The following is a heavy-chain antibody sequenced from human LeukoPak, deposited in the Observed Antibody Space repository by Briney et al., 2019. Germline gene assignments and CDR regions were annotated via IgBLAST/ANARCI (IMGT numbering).Heavy chain of an antibody. J-gene: IGHJ4*02. D-gene: IGHD4-23*01. CDR3: ARGYGGNSDLFDY. CDR1: GGSMNSYY. CDR2: IYYSGST. V-gene: IGHV4-59*08. Sequence: SETLSLTCTVSGGSMNSYYWSWIRQPPGKGLEWIGYIYYSGSTNYNPSLKSRVTISVDTSKNQFSLKLSSVTAADTAVYYCARGYGGNSDLFDYWGQGTLVTVSS.